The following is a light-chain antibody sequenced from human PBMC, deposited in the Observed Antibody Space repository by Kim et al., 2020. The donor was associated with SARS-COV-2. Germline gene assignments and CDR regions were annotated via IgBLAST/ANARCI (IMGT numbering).Light chain of an antibody. Sequence: PGDRATLSCRASQSIGDWLAWYQQKSGQAPRLVISDASNRATGIPARFSGSGYGTDFTLTISSLEPEDFAVYYCQQRRTWPLTFGGGTKVDIK. CDR1: QSIGDW. CDR3: QQRRTWPLT. J-gene: IGKJ4*01. CDR2: DAS. V-gene: IGKV3-11*01.